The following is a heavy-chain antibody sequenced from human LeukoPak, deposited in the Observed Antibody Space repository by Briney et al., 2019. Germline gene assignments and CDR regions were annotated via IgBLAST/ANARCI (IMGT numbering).Heavy chain of an antibody. CDR3: ARVEGYSYGIDY. D-gene: IGHD5-18*01. CDR1: GGTFSSYA. J-gene: IGHJ4*02. CDR2: VIPIFGTA. Sequence: EASVKVSCKASGGTFSSYAISWVRQAPGQGLEWMGGVIPIFGTANYARKFQGRVTITADESTSTAYMELSSLRSEDTAVYYCARVEGYSYGIDYWGQGALVTVSS. V-gene: IGHV1-69*13.